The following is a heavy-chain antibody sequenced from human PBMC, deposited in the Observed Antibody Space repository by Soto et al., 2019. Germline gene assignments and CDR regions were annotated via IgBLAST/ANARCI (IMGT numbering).Heavy chain of an antibody. CDR1: GFTFSSYA. V-gene: IGHV3-23*01. D-gene: IGHD3-3*01. CDR3: AKSAMFGVVIMASSFDY. CDR2: ISGSGGST. J-gene: IGHJ4*02. Sequence: GGSLRLSCAASGFTFSSYAMSWVRQAPGKGLEWVSAISGSGGSTYYADSVKGRFTISRDNSKNTLYLQMNSLRAEDTAVYYCAKSAMFGVVIMASSFDYWGQGTLVT.